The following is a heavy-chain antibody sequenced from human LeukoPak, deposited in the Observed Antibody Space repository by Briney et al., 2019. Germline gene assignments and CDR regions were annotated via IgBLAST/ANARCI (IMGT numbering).Heavy chain of an antibody. V-gene: IGHV3-23*01. D-gene: IGHD3-3*01. CDR2: ITGSGDAR. CDR1: GFTFDNHA. J-gene: IGHJ4*02. Sequence: GGSLRLSCAASGFTFDNHAMTWVRQAPGKGLEWVSVITGSGDARYYADSVKGRFTISRDNSKNTLHLQMNTLRVEDPALYYCAKDILTYYYGTSGYYFDYWGQGTLVTVSS. CDR3: AKDILTYYYGTSGYYFDY.